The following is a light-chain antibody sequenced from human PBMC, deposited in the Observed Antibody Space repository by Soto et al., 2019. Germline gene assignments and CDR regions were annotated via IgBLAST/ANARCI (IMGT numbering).Light chain of an antibody. J-gene: IGKJ5*01. CDR1: RGISFY. CDR2: DAS. Sequence: EIVLTQSPATLSLSPGERATLSCRASRGISFYLTWYQHKPGQAPRLLIYDASNRATGIPARFSGSGYGTDFTLTISSLEPEDFAVYYCQQRSNWPTFGQGTRLEIK. CDR3: QQRSNWPT. V-gene: IGKV3-11*01.